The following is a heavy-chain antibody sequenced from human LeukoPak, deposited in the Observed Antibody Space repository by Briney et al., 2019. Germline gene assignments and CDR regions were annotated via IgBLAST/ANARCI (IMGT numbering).Heavy chain of an antibody. Sequence: ASVKVSCKASGYTFTSYDINWVRQATGQGLEWMGWMNPNSGNTGYAQKFQGRVTMTRNTSIRTAYMELSSLRSEDTAVYYCARASYDFWSGYYRRNDAFDIWGQGTMVTVSS. CDR1: GYTFTSYD. CDR2: MNPNSGNT. J-gene: IGHJ3*02. D-gene: IGHD3-3*01. V-gene: IGHV1-8*01. CDR3: ARASYDFWSGYYRRNDAFDI.